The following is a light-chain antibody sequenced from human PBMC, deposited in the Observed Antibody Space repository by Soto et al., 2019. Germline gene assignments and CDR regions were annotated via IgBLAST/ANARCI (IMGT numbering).Light chain of an antibody. Sequence: DIQMTQSPSSLSASVGDRVTITCRASQRVSTYLNWYQQKPEKAPKLLIYAASSLQSGVPSRFSGSGSGTDFTLTISSLQPEAFATYYCHQSYSTPRTFGQGTKLEIK. J-gene: IGKJ2*01. CDR3: HQSYSTPRT. CDR1: QRVSTY. V-gene: IGKV1-39*01. CDR2: AAS.